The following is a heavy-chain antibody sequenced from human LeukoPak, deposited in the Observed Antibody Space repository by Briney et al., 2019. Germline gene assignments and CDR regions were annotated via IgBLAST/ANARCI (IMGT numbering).Heavy chain of an antibody. J-gene: IGHJ4*02. CDR2: ISAYNGNT. Sequence: GASVKVSCKASGYTFTSYGISWVRQAPGQGLEWMGWISAYNGNTNYAQKLQGRVTMTTDTSTSTAYMELRSLRSDDTAVYYCARVTDGGYYYDSSGRTYWGQGTLVTVSS. CDR3: ARVTDGGYYYDSSGRTY. D-gene: IGHD3-22*01. V-gene: IGHV1-18*01. CDR1: GYTFTSYG.